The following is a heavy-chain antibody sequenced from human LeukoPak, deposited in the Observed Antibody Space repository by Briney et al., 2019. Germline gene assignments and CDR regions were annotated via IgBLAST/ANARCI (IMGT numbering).Heavy chain of an antibody. CDR2: ISYDGSNK. CDR3: AEGAFWSGYYFNR. D-gene: IGHD3-3*01. J-gene: IGHJ4*02. Sequence: GGSLRLSCADSGFTFSSYAMHWVRQAPGKGLEWVSVISYDGSNKCYADSVKGRFTISRDNAKNTLHLQMNSLRDEDTAVYYCAEGAFWSGYYFNRWGQGTLVTVSS. CDR1: GFTFSSYA. V-gene: IGHV3-30*04.